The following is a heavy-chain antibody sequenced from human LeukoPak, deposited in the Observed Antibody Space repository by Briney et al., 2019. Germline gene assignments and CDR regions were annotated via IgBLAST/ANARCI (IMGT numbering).Heavy chain of an antibody. J-gene: IGHJ4*02. V-gene: IGHV3-23*01. CDR1: GFTFSSQD. D-gene: IGHD3/OR15-3a*01. CDR2: FSSSGGST. Sequence: PGGSLRLSCAASGFTFSSQDMNWVRQGPGKGLEWVSAFSSSGGSTDYADSVKGRFTISRDNSKNTLYLQMNSLRAEDTAVYYCAHGDWDYWGQGTLVTVSS. CDR3: AHGDWDY.